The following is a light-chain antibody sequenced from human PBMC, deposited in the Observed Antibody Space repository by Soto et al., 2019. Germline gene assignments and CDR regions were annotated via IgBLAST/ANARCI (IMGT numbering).Light chain of an antibody. J-gene: IGLJ2*01. CDR3: SSYTSSSNVV. CDR1: SSDVGDYNY. Sequence: QSALTQPASVSGSPGQSITISCTGTSSDVGDYNYVSWYQQHPGKVPKLMIYEVSNRPSGVSNRFSGSKSGNTASLTISGLQAEDEADYYCSSYTSSSNVVFGGGTKSPS. CDR2: EVS. V-gene: IGLV2-14*01.